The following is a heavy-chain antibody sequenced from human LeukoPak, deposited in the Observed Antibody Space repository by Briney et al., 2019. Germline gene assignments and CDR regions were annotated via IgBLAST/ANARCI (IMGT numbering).Heavy chain of an antibody. D-gene: IGHD5-24*01. CDR2: IYYSGST. Sequence: SETLSLTCAVYGGSFSGYYWSWIRQPPGKGLEWIGYIYYSGSTNYIPSLKSRVTISVDTSKNQFSLKLSSVTAADTAVYYCARGEEMATPFDYWGQGTLVTVSS. CDR1: GGSFSGYY. J-gene: IGHJ4*02. V-gene: IGHV4-59*01. CDR3: ARGEEMATPFDY.